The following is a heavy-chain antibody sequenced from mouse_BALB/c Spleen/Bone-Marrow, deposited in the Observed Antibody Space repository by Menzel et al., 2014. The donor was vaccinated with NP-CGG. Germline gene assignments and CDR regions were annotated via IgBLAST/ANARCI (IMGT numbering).Heavy chain of an antibody. CDR2: IDPANGNT. J-gene: IGHJ4*01. D-gene: IGHD2-3*01. CDR1: GFNIKDTY. V-gene: IGHV14-3*02. Sequence: EVQLQQSGAELVKPGASVKLSCTASGFNIKDTYMHWVKQRPEQGLEWIGRIDPANGNTKDDPKFQGKATITADTSSNTAYLQLSSLTSEDTAVYYCARWLLPYGLDYWGQGTSVTVSS. CDR3: ARWLLPYGLDY.